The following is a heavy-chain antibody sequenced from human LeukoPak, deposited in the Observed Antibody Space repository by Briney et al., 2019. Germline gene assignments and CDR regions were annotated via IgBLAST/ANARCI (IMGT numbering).Heavy chain of an antibody. Sequence: GGSLRLSCAASGFTFSSYWMSWVCQAPGKGLEWVANINQDGSEKYYVDSVKGRFTISRDNAKNSLYLQMNSLRAEDTAVYYCARATWYGDYVDYWGQGTLVTVSS. V-gene: IGHV3-7*04. D-gene: IGHD4-17*01. CDR1: GFTFSSYW. CDR3: ARATWYGDYVDY. J-gene: IGHJ4*02. CDR2: INQDGSEK.